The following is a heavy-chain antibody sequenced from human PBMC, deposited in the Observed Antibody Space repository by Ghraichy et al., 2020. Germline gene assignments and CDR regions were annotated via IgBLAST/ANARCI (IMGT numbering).Heavy chain of an antibody. CDR1: GYSISSGYY. CDR2: IYHSGST. V-gene: IGHV4-38-2*02. J-gene: IGHJ3*02. Sequence: SETLSLTCTVSGYSISSGYYWGWIRQPPGKGLEWIGSIYHSGSTYYNPSLKSRVTISVDTSKNQFSLKLSSVTAADTAVYYCARAPYSGSYPYAFDIWGQGTMVTVSS. CDR3: ARAPYSGSYPYAFDI. D-gene: IGHD1-26*01.